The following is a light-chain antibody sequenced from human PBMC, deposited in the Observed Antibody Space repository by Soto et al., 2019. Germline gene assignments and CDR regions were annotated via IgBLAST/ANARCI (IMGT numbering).Light chain of an antibody. V-gene: IGKV3-20*01. CDR3: QQYGISGT. CDR2: GAS. CDR1: QSVSSN. Sequence: EIVMTQSPATLSAPKGERARLSCRASQSVSSNLAWYQQKPGQAPRLLIYGASTRATGIPDRFSGSGSGTDFTLTISRLEPEDFAVYYCQQYGISGTFGQGTKVDIK. J-gene: IGKJ1*01.